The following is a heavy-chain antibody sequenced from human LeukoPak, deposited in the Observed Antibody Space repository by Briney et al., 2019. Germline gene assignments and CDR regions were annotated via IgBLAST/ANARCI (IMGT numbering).Heavy chain of an antibody. CDR2: ISYDGSNK. J-gene: IGHJ4*02. CDR1: GFTFSSYA. Sequence: GRSLRLSCAASGFTFSSYAMYWVRQAPGKGLEWVAVISYDGSNKYYADSVKGRFTISRDNSKNTLYLQMNSLRAEDTAVYYCARGRISVWGSYRHEYYFDYWGQGTLVTVSS. V-gene: IGHV3-30-3*01. CDR3: ARGRISVWGSYRHEYYFDY. D-gene: IGHD3-16*02.